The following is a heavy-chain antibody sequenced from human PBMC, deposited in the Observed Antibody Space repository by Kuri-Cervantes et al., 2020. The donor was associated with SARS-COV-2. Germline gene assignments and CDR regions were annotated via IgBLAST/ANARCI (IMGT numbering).Heavy chain of an antibody. D-gene: IGHD4-17*01. Sequence: SETLSLTCTVSGGSISSYYWSWIRQPPGKGLEWIGYIYYSGSTNYNPSLKSRVTISVDTSKNQFSLKLSSVTAADTAVYYCAREYGDTAAYYFDYWGQGTLVTVSS. CDR2: IYYSGST. CDR3: AREYGDTAAYYFDY. V-gene: IGHV4-59*12. J-gene: IGHJ4*02. CDR1: GGSISSYY.